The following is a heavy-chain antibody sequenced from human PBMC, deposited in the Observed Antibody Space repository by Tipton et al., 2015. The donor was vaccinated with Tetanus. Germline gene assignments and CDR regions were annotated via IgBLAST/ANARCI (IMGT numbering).Heavy chain of an antibody. CDR3: AKGARHYYYYGMDV. D-gene: IGHD6-6*01. CDR2: ITWNGVST. J-gene: IGHJ6*02. Sequence: SLRLSCAASGFTFDDYGMSWVRQAPGKGLEWLCGITWNGVSTSYSGSLKGRFTISRDNAKNSLYLHLSSLGAEDTALYYCAKGARHYYYYGMDVWGQGTTVTVSS. V-gene: IGHV3-20*04. CDR1: GFTFDDYG.